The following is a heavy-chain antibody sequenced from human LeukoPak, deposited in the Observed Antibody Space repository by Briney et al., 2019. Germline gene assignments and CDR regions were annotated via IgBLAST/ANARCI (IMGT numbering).Heavy chain of an antibody. CDR3: AKDVRRFLEWLVDY. CDR2: ISYDGSNK. Sequence: GRSLRLSCAASGFTFSSYAMHWVRQAPGKGLEWVAVISYDGSNKYYADSVKGRFTISRDNSKNTLYLQMYSLRAEDTAVYYCAKDVRRFLEWLVDYWGQGTLVTVSS. CDR1: GFTFSSYA. D-gene: IGHD3-3*01. V-gene: IGHV3-30-3*01. J-gene: IGHJ4*02.